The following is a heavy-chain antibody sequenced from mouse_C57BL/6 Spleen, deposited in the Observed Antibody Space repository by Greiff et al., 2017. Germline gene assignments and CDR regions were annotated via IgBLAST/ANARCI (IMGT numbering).Heavy chain of an antibody. CDR3: ARHDGSNYNAMDY. CDR2: ISSGGSYT. D-gene: IGHD1-1*01. V-gene: IGHV5-6*01. CDR1: GFTFSSYG. Sequence: EVNVVESGGDLVKPGGSLKLSCAASGFTFSSYGMSWVRQTPDKRLEWVATISSGGSYTYYPDSVKGRFTISRDNAKNTLYLQMSSLKSEDTAMYYCARHDGSNYNAMDYWGQGTSVTVSS. J-gene: IGHJ4*01.